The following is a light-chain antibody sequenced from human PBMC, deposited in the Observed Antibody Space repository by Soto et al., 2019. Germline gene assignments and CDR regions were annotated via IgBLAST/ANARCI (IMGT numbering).Light chain of an antibody. CDR3: KQTYSALLT. Sequence: DIQITQSPTALHVDIGYRAKITFTSSQTIHTYLNWYQQKPGKAPKLLIYAASNLQSEVPSRFSGSGSGTDFTRTISSLQPEDFATYFCKQTYSALLTFGTGTKVDIK. J-gene: IGKJ3*01. CDR2: AAS. CDR1: QTIHTY. V-gene: IGKV1-39*01.